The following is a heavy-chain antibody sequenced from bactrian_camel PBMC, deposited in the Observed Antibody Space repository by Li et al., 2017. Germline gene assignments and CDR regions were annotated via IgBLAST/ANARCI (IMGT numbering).Heavy chain of an antibody. V-gene: IGHV3S53*01. CDR3: AAKLAIARTCSMYATTGGGHEFRY. CDR2: IDSAGNT. CDR1: GDTGNC. J-gene: IGHJ6*01. Sequence: HVQLVESGGGSVQAGGSLRLSCFVSGDTGNCMGWYHQAPGLEREEVAIIDSAGNTRSTGSVKGRFTISKVSAKATLYLQMNSLKPEDTAMYYCAAKLAIARTCSMYATTGGGHEFRYWGQGTQVTVS. D-gene: IGHD2*01.